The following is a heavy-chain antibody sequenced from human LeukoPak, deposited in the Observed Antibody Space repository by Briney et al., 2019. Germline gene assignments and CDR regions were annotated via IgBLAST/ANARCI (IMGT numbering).Heavy chain of an antibody. CDR1: GFTFSTYA. V-gene: IGHV3-64D*06. CDR2: VNGSGYRT. Sequence: GGSLRLSCSASGFTFSTYAMHWVRQAPGKGLEYVSVVNGSGYRTYYADSVKGRLTISRDNSKNKVYLQMSSLRVEDTAVYYCVLVVASDRYFDYWGQGTLVTVSS. D-gene: IGHD2-15*01. J-gene: IGHJ4*02. CDR3: VLVVASDRYFDY.